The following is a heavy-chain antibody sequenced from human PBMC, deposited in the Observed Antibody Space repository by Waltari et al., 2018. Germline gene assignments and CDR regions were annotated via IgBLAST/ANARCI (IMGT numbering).Heavy chain of an antibody. Sequence: EVQLVESGGGLVQPGGSLRLSCAASVFTLRSYAMSWVRRAPGKGLEWVSAISGSGGSTYYADSVRGRFTISRDNSKNTLYLQMNSLRAEDTAVYYCAKAYSGSPYYFDYWGQGTLVTVSS. CDR1: VFTLRSYA. D-gene: IGHD1-26*01. J-gene: IGHJ4*02. V-gene: IGHV3-23*04. CDR3: AKAYSGSPYYFDY. CDR2: ISGSGGST.